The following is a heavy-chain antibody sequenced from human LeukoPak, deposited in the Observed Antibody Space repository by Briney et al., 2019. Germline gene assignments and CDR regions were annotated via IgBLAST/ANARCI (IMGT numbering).Heavy chain of an antibody. V-gene: IGHV1-69*06. CDR2: SIPIFGTA. D-gene: IGHD2-21*01. CDR3: ARGSSYSANYYYYYMDV. Sequence: SVKVSCKASGGTFSSYAISWVRQAPGQGLDWMGWSIPIFGTANYAQKFQGRVTINADKPTSTAYMELSSLRSEDTAVYYCARGSSYSANYYYYYMDVWGKGTTVTVSS. J-gene: IGHJ6*03. CDR1: GGTFSSYA.